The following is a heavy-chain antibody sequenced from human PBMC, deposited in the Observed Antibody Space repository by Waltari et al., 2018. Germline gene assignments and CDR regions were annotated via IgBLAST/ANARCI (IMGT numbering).Heavy chain of an antibody. V-gene: IGHV1-69*14. Sequence: QVQLVHSGAEVKKPGSSVKVSCKASGGPFSSYAISWVRQAPGQGLEWMGRIIPIFGTANYAQKFQGRVTITADKSTSTAYMELSSLRSEDTAVYYCARDSRGIAAASPWYFDYWGQGTLVTVSS. D-gene: IGHD6-13*01. J-gene: IGHJ4*02. CDR3: ARDSRGIAAASPWYFDY. CDR1: GGPFSSYA. CDR2: IIPIFGTA.